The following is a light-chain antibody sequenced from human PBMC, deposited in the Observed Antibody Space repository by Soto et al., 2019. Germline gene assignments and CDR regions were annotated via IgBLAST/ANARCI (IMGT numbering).Light chain of an antibody. CDR3: QQRSNWPIT. V-gene: IGKV3-15*01. J-gene: IGKJ5*01. CDR1: QSISNN. Sequence: IVMTQSPATLSLTPGEKATLSCRASQSISNNFAWFQQKPGQVPRLLIYGASNRATGVSARFSGSGSGTEFTLTISSLQSEDFAVYYCQQRSNWPITFGQGTLLEVK. CDR2: GAS.